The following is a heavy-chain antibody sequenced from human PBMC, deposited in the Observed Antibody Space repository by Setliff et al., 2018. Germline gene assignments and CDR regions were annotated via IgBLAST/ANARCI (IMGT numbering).Heavy chain of an antibody. J-gene: IGHJ4*02. CDR2: ISPVYGIA. Sequence: ASVKVSCKASGYTFRSYGISWVRQAPGQGLEWMGWISPVYGIANYARKFQGRVTLTADTSTTTAYLELTSLRYDDTAVYYCVRGPGPSVVVAIPFDHWGQGSLVTVSS. CDR3: VRGPGPSVVVAIPFDH. CDR1: GYTFRSYG. V-gene: IGHV1-18*01. D-gene: IGHD5-12*01.